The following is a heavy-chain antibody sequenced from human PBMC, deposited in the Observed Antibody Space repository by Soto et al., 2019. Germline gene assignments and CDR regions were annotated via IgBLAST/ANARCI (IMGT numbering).Heavy chain of an antibody. J-gene: IGHJ4*02. Sequence: EVQLVQSGAEVKKPGESPRIACKGSGYSFTSYWISWVRQMPGKGLDLMGRIDPSDSYTTYSPSFQGHVPISADKSISTAYLQWSSLKASDTAMYYCARLQAAAGDNDLTFDYWGQGTLVTVSS. D-gene: IGHD6-13*01. V-gene: IGHV5-10-1*01. CDR3: ARLQAAAGDNDLTFDY. CDR2: IDPSDSYT. CDR1: GYSFTSYW.